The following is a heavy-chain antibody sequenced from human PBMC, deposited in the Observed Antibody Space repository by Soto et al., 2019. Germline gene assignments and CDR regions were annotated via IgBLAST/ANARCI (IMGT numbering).Heavy chain of an antibody. Sequence: SVKVSCKASGGTFSSYAISWVRQAPGQGLEWMGGIIPIFGTANYAQKFQGRVTITADESTSTAYMELSSLRSEDTAVYYCARELGYCSSTSCPTDAFDIWGQGTMVT. CDR3: ARELGYCSSTSCPTDAFDI. J-gene: IGHJ3*02. CDR2: IIPIFGTA. D-gene: IGHD2-2*01. V-gene: IGHV1-69*13. CDR1: GGTFSSYA.